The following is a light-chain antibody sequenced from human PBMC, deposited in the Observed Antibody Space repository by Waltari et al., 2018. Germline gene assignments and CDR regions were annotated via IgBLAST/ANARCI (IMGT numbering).Light chain of an antibody. J-gene: IGLJ3*02. Sequence: QLVLTQSPSASASLGASVKLTCTLSSGHSSNVIAWHQQQPEKGPRYLMKVNSDGSHRKGDEIPDRFSGSSSGAECYLTISSLQSEDEADYYCQTGGHGTWVFGGGTKLTVL. CDR3: QTGGHGTWV. CDR1: SGHSSNV. V-gene: IGLV4-69*01. CDR2: VNSDGSH.